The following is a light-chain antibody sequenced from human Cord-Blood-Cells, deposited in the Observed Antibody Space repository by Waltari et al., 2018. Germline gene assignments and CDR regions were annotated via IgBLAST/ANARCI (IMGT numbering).Light chain of an antibody. CDR2: GAS. Sequence: IVLTQAPATLTQCPGQTAALSCRASQSVSSNLAWYQQKPGQAPRLLIYGASTRATGIPARFSGSGSGTEFTLTISSLQSEDFAVYYCQQYNNWYTFGQGTKLEIK. CDR1: QSVSSN. CDR3: QQYNNWYT. V-gene: IGKV3-15*01. J-gene: IGKJ2*01.